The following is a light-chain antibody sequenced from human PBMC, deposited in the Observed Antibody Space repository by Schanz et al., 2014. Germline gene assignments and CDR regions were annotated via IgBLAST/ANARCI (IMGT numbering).Light chain of an antibody. CDR2: DVS. CDR1: SSDVGGYNF. J-gene: IGLJ3*02. CDR3: AAWDDSLNGWV. V-gene: IGLV2-14*03. Sequence: SALTQPASVSGSPGQSITISCTGTSSDVGGYNFVSWYPQHPGKAPKLMIYDVSKRPSGVPDRFSGSKSGNTASLAISGLQSEDEADYSCAAWDDSLNGWVFGGGTKLTVL.